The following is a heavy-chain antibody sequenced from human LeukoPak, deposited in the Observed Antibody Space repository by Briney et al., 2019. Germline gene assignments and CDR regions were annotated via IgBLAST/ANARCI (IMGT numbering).Heavy chain of an antibody. CDR1: GFTFSSYW. CDR3: ATENYGSLAG. J-gene: IGHJ4*02. CDR2: IKKDGSPN. V-gene: IGHV3-7*01. D-gene: IGHD2-15*01. Sequence: GGSLRLSCAASGFTFSSYWMSWVRQAPGKGLEWVANIKKDGSPNYYVDSVKGRLTISKDNAKNSLYLQMNSLRAEDTAVYYCATENYGSLAGWGQGTLVTVSS.